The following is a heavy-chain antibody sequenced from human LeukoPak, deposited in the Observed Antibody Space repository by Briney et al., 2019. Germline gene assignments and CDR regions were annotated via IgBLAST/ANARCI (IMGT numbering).Heavy chain of an antibody. CDR2: IIPIFGTA. Sequence: SVKVSCKASGGTFSSYAISWVRQAPGQGLEGMGGIIPIFGTANYAQKFQGRVTITADESTSTAYMELSSLRSEDTAVYYCARERPRILYPPPAWYYYYMDVWGKGTTVTVSS. D-gene: IGHD2-8*01. V-gene: IGHV1-69*13. J-gene: IGHJ6*03. CDR1: GGTFSSYA. CDR3: ARERPRILYPPPAWYYYYMDV.